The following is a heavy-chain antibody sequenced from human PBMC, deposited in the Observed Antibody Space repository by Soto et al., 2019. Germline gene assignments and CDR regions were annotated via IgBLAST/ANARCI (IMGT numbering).Heavy chain of an antibody. CDR2: IYPGDSDT. D-gene: IGHD2-15*01. CDR3: GTGRPRYSSPLKGRDVMDV. Sequence: GESLKISCKDSGDRFSCSFIAWVRQMPGKGLEWMGIIYPGDSDTRYSPPFQGQVTIAADKSTTTAYLQWNSLKASDTAVYYWGTGRPRYSSPLKGRDVMDVGGKGTTVPVPS. V-gene: IGHV5-51*01. J-gene: IGHJ6*04. CDR1: GDRFSCSF.